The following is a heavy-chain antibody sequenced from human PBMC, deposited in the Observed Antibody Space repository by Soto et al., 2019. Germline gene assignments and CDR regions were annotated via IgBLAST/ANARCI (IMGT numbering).Heavy chain of an antibody. Sequence: VASVKVSCKASGYTFTSYGISWVRQAPGQGLEWMGWISAYNGNTNYAQKLQGRVTMTTDTSTSTAYMELRSLRSDDTAVYYCASGLYYYDSSGYSDYWGQGTLVTVSS. V-gene: IGHV1-18*01. CDR1: GYTFTSYG. CDR2: ISAYNGNT. D-gene: IGHD3-22*01. CDR3: ASGLYYYDSSGYSDY. J-gene: IGHJ4*02.